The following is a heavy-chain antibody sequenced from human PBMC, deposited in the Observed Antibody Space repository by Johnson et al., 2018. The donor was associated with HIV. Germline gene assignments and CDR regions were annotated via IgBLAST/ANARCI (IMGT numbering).Heavy chain of an antibody. J-gene: IGHJ3*02. D-gene: IGHD1-7*01. V-gene: IGHV3-NL1*01. CDR2: LNWNSGRT. Sequence: QVQLVESGGGVVQPGRSLRLSCAASGFTFSSYTIHWVRLVPGKGLEWVAGLNWNSGRTGSADSLKGRFTISIDNSKNTLYLQMNSLRVEDTAIYYCARGGTESVGYHPAAHFLSAFDIWGQGTMVTVSS. CDR3: ARGGTESVGYHPAAHFLSAFDI. CDR1: GFTFSSYT.